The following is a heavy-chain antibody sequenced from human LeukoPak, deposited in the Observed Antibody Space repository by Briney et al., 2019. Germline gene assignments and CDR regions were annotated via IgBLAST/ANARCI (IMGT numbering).Heavy chain of an antibody. J-gene: IGHJ4*02. CDR1: GYSFTSYW. V-gene: IGHV5-51*01. D-gene: IGHD3-10*01. CDR2: IYPGDSDT. Sequence: GESLRISCKGSGYSFTSYWIGWVRQMPGKGLEWMGIIYPGDSDTRYSPSFQGQVTISADKSISTAYLQWSRLKASDTAMYYCARSGGYYGSGSSPFDYWGQGTLVTVSS. CDR3: ARSGGYYGSGSSPFDY.